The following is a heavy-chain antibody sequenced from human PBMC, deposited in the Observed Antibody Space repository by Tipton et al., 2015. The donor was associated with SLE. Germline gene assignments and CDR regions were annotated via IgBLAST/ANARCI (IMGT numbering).Heavy chain of an antibody. Sequence: LSLTCTVSGGSISGYYWSWIRQAPGKGLEWVSYISSSGSTIYYADSVKGRFTISRDNAKNSLYLQMNSLRAEDTAVYYCARDSDKVRGVIDGGFDYWGQGTLVTVSS. CDR1: GGSISGYY. V-gene: IGHV3-11*04. J-gene: IGHJ4*02. CDR3: ARDSDKVRGVIDGGFDY. CDR2: ISSSGSTI. D-gene: IGHD3-10*01.